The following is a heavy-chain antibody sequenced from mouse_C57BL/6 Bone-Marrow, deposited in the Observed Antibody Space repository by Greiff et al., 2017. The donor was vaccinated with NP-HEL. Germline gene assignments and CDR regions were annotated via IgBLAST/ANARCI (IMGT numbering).Heavy chain of an antibody. CDR1: GYAFSSSW. V-gene: IGHV1-82*01. CDR2: IYPGDGDT. D-gene: IGHD1-1*01. J-gene: IGHJ4*01. CDR3: ARAYYYGSSYGAMDY. Sequence: QVQLQQSGPELVKPGASVKISCKASGYAFSSSWMNWVKQRPGKGLEWIGRIYPGDGDTNYNGKFKGKATLTADKSSSTAYMQLSSLTSEDSAVYVCARAYYYGSSYGAMDYWGQGTSVTVSS.